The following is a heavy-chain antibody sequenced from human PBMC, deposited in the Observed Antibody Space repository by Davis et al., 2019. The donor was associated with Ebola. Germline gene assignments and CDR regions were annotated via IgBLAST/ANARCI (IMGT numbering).Heavy chain of an antibody. CDR2: TFYRGST. V-gene: IGHV4-59*08. D-gene: IGHD6-19*01. CDR1: GGPISTFY. Sequence: MPGGSLRLSCTVSGGPISTFYWSWIRQPPGKGLEWIGYTFYRGSTKYNPSLKSRVTISVDTSKNQFSLKLSSVTAADTAVYYCARLEQWLGIFDYWGQGTLVTVSS. CDR3: ARLEQWLGIFDY. J-gene: IGHJ4*02.